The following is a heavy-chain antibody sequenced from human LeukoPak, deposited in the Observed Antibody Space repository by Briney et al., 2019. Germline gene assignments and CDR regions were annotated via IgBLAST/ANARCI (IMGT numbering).Heavy chain of an antibody. CDR1: GFTISTYA. Sequence: PGGYLRLSCAASGFTISTYAMTWVRPAPGKGLEWVSSISATTTNTYYADSVKGRFTISTDNSKNTLYLQMSSLRAGDTALYYCAKGGMSSTGLDYWGQGTLITVSS. V-gene: IGHV3-23*01. CDR2: ISATTTNT. CDR3: AKGGMSSTGLDY. D-gene: IGHD1-1*01. J-gene: IGHJ4*02.